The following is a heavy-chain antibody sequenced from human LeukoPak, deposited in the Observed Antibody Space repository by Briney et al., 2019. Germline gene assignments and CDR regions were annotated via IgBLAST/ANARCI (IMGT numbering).Heavy chain of an antibody. Sequence: GGSLRLSCAASGFTVSSNYMSWVRQAPGKGLEWVSIIYSGGSTFYADSVKGRFTISRDNAKNSLYLQMNSLRAEDTALYYCAKSHLYYDILIGLSVDYWGQGTLVTVSS. J-gene: IGHJ4*02. CDR2: IYSGGST. D-gene: IGHD3-9*01. CDR3: AKSHLYYDILIGLSVDY. V-gene: IGHV3-53*05. CDR1: GFTVSSNY.